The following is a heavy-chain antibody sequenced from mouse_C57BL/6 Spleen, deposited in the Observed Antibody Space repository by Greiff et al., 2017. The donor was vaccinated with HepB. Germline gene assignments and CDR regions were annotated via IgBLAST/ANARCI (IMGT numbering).Heavy chain of an antibody. CDR2: INPGSGGT. Sequence: QVQLQQSGAELVRPGTSVKVSCKASGYAFTNYLIEWVKQRPGQGLEWIGVINPGSGGTNYNEEFKGKATLTADKSSSTAYMQLSSLTSEDSAVYFCARGYYGSSWYFDVWGTGTTVTVSS. J-gene: IGHJ1*03. CDR3: ARGYYGSSWYFDV. D-gene: IGHD1-1*01. CDR1: GYAFTNYL. V-gene: IGHV1-54*01.